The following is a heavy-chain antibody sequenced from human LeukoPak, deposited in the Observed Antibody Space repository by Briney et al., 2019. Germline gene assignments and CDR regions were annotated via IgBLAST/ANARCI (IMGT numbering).Heavy chain of an antibody. CDR3: AGGTSSWYGTTPMDY. V-gene: IGHV4-4*07. Sequence: PSETLSLTCTVSGGSISSYYWSWIRQPAGKGLEWIGRIYTSGSTNYNPSLKSRVTMSVDTSKNQLSLKLSSVTAADTAVYYCAGGTSSWYGTTPMDYWGQGTLVTVSS. J-gene: IGHJ4*02. CDR2: IYTSGST. CDR1: GGSISSYY. D-gene: IGHD6-13*01.